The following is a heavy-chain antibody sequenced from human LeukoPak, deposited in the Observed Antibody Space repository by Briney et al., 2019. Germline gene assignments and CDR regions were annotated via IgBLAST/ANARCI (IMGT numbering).Heavy chain of an antibody. CDR2: IYYSGST. CDR3: VRDRIAAGGFDY. CDR1: GGSISSGDYY. D-gene: IGHD6-13*01. J-gene: IGHJ4*02. V-gene: IGHV4-30-4*01. Sequence: PSQTLSLTCTVSGGSISSGDYYWSWIRQPPGKGLEWIGYIYYSGSTYYNPSLKSRVTISVDTSKNQFSLKLSSVTAADTAVYYCVRDRIAAGGFDYWGQGTLVTVSS.